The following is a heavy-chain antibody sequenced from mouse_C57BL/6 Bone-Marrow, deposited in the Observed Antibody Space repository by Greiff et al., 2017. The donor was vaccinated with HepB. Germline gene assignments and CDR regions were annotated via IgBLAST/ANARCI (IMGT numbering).Heavy chain of an antibody. CDR3: VRDYDYDGGDYAMDY. Sequence: DVHLVESGGGLVQPKGSLKLSCAASGFTFNTYAMHWVRQAPGKGLEWVARIRSKSSNYATYYADSVKDRFTISRDDSQSMLYLQMNNLKTEDTAMYYCVRDYDYDGGDYAMDYWGQGTSVTVSS. J-gene: IGHJ4*01. V-gene: IGHV10-3*01. CDR1: GFTFNTYA. CDR2: IRSKSSNYAT. D-gene: IGHD2-4*01.